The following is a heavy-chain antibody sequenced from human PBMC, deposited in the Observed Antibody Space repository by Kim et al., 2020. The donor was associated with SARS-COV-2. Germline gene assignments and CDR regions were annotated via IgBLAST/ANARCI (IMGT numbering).Heavy chain of an antibody. D-gene: IGHD2-15*01. J-gene: IGHJ5*01. V-gene: IGHV3-7*01. CDR3: ARPSGYCSGGSCFPLDS. Sequence: GGSLRLSCAASGFTFSSFWMSWVRQAPGKGPEWVANIRQDGSEKHFVDSVKGRFTISRDNAQNSLYLQMNNLRAEDTAVYHCARPSGYCSGGSCFPLDS. CDR1: GFTFSSFW. CDR2: IRQDGSEK.